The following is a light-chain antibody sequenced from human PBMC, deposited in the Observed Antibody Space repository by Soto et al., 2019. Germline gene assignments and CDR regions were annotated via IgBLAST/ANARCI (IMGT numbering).Light chain of an antibody. CDR2: DVS. CDR3: CSFAGTYTLYV. Sequence: QSVLTQPRSVSGSPGQPVTISFTGTSSDVGGYNYVSWYQQHPGKAPKLMIYDVSKRPSGVPDRFSGSKSGNTASLTISGLQAEDEADYYCCSFAGTYTLYVFGTGTKVTVL. V-gene: IGLV2-11*01. J-gene: IGLJ1*01. CDR1: SSDVGGYNY.